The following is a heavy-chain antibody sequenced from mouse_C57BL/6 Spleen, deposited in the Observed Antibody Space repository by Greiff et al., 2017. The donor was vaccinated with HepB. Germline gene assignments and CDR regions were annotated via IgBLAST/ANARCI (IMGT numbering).Heavy chain of an antibody. CDR3: ARDYYGSSYASFAY. J-gene: IGHJ3*01. CDR1: GYTFTSYW. CDR2: IDPNSGGT. V-gene: IGHV1-72*01. D-gene: IGHD1-1*01. Sequence: VQLQQSGAELVKPGASVKLSCKASGYTFTSYWMHWVKQRPGRGLEWIGRIDPNSGGTKYNEKFKSKATLTVDKPSSTAYMQLSSLTSEDSAVDYCARDYYGSSYASFAYWGQGTLVTVSA.